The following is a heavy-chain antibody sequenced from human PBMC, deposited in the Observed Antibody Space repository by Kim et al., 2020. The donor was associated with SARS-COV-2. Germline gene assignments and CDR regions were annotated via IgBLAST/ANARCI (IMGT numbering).Heavy chain of an antibody. V-gene: IGHV3-13*01. CDR3: ARAKGLVAATPDYYYYGMDV. Sequence: GGSLRLSCAASGFTFSSYDMHWVRQATGNGLEWVSAIGTAGDTYYPGSVKGRFTISRENAKNSLYLQMNSLRAGDTAVYYCARAKGLVAATPDYYYYGMDVWGQGTTVTVSS. CDR2: IGTAGDT. D-gene: IGHD2-15*01. CDR1: GFTFSSYD. J-gene: IGHJ6*02.